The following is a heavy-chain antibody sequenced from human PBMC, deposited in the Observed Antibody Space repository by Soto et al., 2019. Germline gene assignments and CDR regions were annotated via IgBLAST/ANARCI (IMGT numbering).Heavy chain of an antibody. CDR2: SYSGGST. V-gene: IGHV3-53*01. CDR1: GLTVSSNY. J-gene: IGHJ3*02. Sequence: PGGSLRLSCAASGLTVSSNYISWVRQAPGKGLEWVSVSYSGGSTYYADSVKGRFTISRDNSKNTLYLQMNSLRAEDTAVYYCAREASSGWSGGDDAFDIWGQGTMVTVSS. D-gene: IGHD6-19*01. CDR3: AREASSGWSGGDDAFDI.